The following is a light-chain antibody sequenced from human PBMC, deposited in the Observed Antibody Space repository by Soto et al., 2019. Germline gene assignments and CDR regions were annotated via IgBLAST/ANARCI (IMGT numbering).Light chain of an antibody. V-gene: IGKV2D-29*01. CDR1: QSLLHRDGKTY. Sequence: DVVMTQTPLSLSVTPGQPASISCKSSQSLLHRDGKTYLYWYLQKPGQPPQLLIYEVSNRFSGVPDRFSGSGSGTDFTLTISRLEPEDFAVYYCQQYGSSPLTFGQGTRLEI. CDR2: EVS. CDR3: QQYGSSPLT. J-gene: IGKJ5*01.